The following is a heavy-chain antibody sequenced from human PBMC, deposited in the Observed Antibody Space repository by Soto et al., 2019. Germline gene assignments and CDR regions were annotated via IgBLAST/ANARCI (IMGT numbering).Heavy chain of an antibody. CDR1: GGTFSSYA. CDR3: ARDKEVRGLGGYGMDV. V-gene: IGHV1-69*01. D-gene: IGHD3-10*01. Sequence: QVQLVQSGAEVKKPGSSVKVSCKASGGTFSSYAISWVRQAPGQGLEWMGGIIPIFGTANYAQKVQGRVTITADESTSPADMELSSLRSEARGVSSCARDKEVRGLGGYGMDVGGQGTKVTVSS. J-gene: IGHJ6*02. CDR2: IIPIFGTA.